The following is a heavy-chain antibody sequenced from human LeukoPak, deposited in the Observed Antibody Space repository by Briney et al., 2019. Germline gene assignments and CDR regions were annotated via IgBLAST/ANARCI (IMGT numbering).Heavy chain of an antibody. CDR3: ARSGCSSTSCYRSIAAAGTDRNDAFDI. CDR1: GFTFSSYN. Sequence: PGGSLRLSCAASGFTFSSYNMNWVRQAPGKGLEWVSSITSSSSYMYYADSVKGRFTISRDNAKNSLYLQMNSLRAEDTAVYYCARSGCSSTSCYRSIAAAGTDRNDAFDIWGQGTMVTVSS. V-gene: IGHV3-21*01. D-gene: IGHD2-2*01. J-gene: IGHJ3*02. CDR2: ITSSSSYM.